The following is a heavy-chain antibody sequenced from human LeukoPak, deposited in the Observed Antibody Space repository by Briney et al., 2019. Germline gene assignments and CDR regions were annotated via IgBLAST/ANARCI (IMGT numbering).Heavy chain of an antibody. J-gene: IGHJ4*02. CDR2: INPSGGST. D-gene: IGHD1-7*01. V-gene: IGHV1-46*01. CDR1: GYTFTNYY. Sequence: ASVKVSCKASGYTFTNYYIHWVRQAPGQGLECMGIINPSGGSTSYAQKFQGRVTMTRDTSISTAYMELSRLRSDDTAVYYCASSAWDYPIDYWGQGTLVTVSS. CDR3: ASSAWDYPIDY.